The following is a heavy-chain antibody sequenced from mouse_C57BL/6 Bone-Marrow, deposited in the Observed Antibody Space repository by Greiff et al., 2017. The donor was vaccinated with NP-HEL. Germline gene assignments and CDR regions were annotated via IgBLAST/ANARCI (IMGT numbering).Heavy chain of an antibody. V-gene: IGHV1-62-2*01. CDR2: FYPGSGSI. Sequence: VKLMESGAELVKPGASVKLSCKASGYTFTEYTIHWVKQRSGQGLEWIGWFYPGSGSIKYNEKFKDKATLTADKSSSTVYMELSRLTSEDSAVYFCARHEEPVYYYGSSYLDYWGQGTTLTVSS. J-gene: IGHJ2*01. D-gene: IGHD1-1*01. CDR3: ARHEEPVYYYGSSYLDY. CDR1: GYTFTEYT.